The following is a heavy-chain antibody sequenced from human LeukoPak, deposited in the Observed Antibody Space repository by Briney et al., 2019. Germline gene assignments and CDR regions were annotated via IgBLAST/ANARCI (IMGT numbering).Heavy chain of an antibody. CDR3: ATVFKGSSLQDY. CDR2: IKMDERSA. Sequence: GGSLRLSCTVSGFTITNNWMYWVRQAPGRGLVWVSRIKMDERSAVYADSVKGRFIISRDNAKNTVYLQMSSLGADDTAVYYCATVFKGSSLQDYWGQGTLVTVSS. J-gene: IGHJ4*02. D-gene: IGHD3-10*01. CDR1: GFTITNNW. V-gene: IGHV3-74*03.